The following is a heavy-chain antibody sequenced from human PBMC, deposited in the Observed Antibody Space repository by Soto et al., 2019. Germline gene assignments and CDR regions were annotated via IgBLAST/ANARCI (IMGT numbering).Heavy chain of an antibody. V-gene: IGHV1-69*01. Sequence: QVQLVQSGAEVKKPGSSLKVSCKTSGVTFSTSGISWVRQGPGQGLEWMGGIIPLFGTPKYARKFQGRVSITADDSATPAYPELSGLSSDDTAIYSCSRVPPSICGGGNCYRLDSYFDSWGQGSQVVVSS. CDR2: IIPLFGTP. CDR1: GVTFSTSG. CDR3: SRVPPSICGGGNCYRLDSYFDS. J-gene: IGHJ4*03. D-gene: IGHD2-21*01.